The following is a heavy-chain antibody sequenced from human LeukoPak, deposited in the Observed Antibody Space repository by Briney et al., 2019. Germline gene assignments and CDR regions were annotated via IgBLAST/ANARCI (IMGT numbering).Heavy chain of an antibody. J-gene: IGHJ2*01. CDR3: ARGMTGSSRSYWYFDP. V-gene: IGHV4-59*01. CDR2: IYYSGST. CDR1: GGSISSYY. D-gene: IGHD3-16*01. Sequence: SETLSLTCTVSGGSISSYYWSWIRQPPGKGLEWIGYIYYSGSTNYNPSLKSRVTISVDTSKNQFSLKLSSVTAADTAVYYCARGMTGSSRSYWYFDPWGRGTLVTVSS.